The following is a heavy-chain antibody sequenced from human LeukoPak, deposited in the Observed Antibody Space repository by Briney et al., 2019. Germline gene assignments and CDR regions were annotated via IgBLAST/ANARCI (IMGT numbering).Heavy chain of an antibody. D-gene: IGHD5-18*01. CDR3: ARALGYSYGYGSFDY. V-gene: IGHV4-59*02. CDR2: IYYTGT. CDR1: GGSVTDYY. Sequence: PSETLSLTCTVSGGSVTDYYWSWIRQSPGKGLEWIGYIYYTGTSYNPSLKSRVTISVDTSKNQFSLKLSSVTAADTAVYYCARALGYSYGYGSFDYWGQGTLVTVSS. J-gene: IGHJ4*02.